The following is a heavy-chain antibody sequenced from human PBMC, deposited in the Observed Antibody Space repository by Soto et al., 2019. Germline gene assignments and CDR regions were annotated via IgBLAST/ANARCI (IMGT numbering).Heavy chain of an antibody. J-gene: IGHJ3*02. CDR2: IYCSGST. D-gene: IGHD3-22*01. Sequence: QVQLQESGPGLVKPSQTLSLTSTVSGGSISSGDSYWSWIRQPPGRGLEWIGYIYCSGSTYYTPSLKSRVTISVDTSKNQFSLKLSSVTAADTAVYYCARAAKTYYYDSSGYYYTFDIWGQGTMVTVSS. V-gene: IGHV4-30-4*01. CDR3: ARAAKTYYYDSSGYYYTFDI. CDR1: GGSISSGDSY.